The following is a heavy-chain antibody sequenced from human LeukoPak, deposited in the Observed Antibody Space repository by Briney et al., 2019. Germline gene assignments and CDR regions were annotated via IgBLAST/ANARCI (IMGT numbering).Heavy chain of an antibody. J-gene: IGHJ4*02. CDR2: LYHSGST. Sequence: PSETLSLTCTVSGYSISSGYYWGWIRQPPGKGLEWIGSLYHSGSTFYNPSLKSRVTISVDTSRNQFSLKLSSLTAADTAVYWCARERIVASGSDYWGQGTLVTVSS. CDR1: GYSISSGYY. CDR3: ARERIVASGSDY. D-gene: IGHD3-10*01. V-gene: IGHV4-38-2*02.